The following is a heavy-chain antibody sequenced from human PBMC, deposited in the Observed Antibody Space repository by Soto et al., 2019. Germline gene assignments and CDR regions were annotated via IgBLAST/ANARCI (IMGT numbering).Heavy chain of an antibody. D-gene: IGHD2-15*01. Sequence: SETLSLTCTVSGGSISSYYWSWIRQPPGKGLEWIGYNYYSGSTNYNPSLKSRVTISVDTSKNQFSLKLSSVTAADTAVYYCARDYCSGGSCYPYFDYWGQGTLVTVSS. V-gene: IGHV4-59*01. CDR3: ARDYCSGGSCYPYFDY. CDR1: GGSISSYY. J-gene: IGHJ4*02. CDR2: NYYSGST.